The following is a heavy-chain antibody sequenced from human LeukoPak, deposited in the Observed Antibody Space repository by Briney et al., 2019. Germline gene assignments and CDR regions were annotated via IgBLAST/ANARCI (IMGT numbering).Heavy chain of an antibody. D-gene: IGHD5-12*01. CDR2: INPNSGGT. CDR1: GYTFTGYY. Sequence: ASVKVSCKASGYTFTGYYMHWVRQAPGQGLEWMGWINPNSGGTNYAQKFQGRVTMTRDTSISTAYMELSRLRSDDTAVYYCARDSPPYAYSGYDWSSPLDYYFDYWGQGTLVTVSS. CDR3: ARDSPPYAYSGYDWSSPLDYYFDY. J-gene: IGHJ4*02. V-gene: IGHV1-2*02.